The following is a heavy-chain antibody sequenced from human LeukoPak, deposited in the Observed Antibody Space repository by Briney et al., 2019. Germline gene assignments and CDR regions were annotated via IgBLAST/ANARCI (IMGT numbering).Heavy chain of an antibody. Sequence: SETLSLTCSVSGGSISSYYWNWIRQTPGKVLQWIGYTHYSGSTNYNPSLKSRVSISVDTSKNQFSLKLSSVTAADTSLYYCARGNAYNWRFDFWGQGTLVTVSS. J-gene: IGHJ4*02. D-gene: IGHD1-1*01. CDR1: GGSISSYY. CDR2: THYSGST. CDR3: ARGNAYNWRFDF. V-gene: IGHV4-59*01.